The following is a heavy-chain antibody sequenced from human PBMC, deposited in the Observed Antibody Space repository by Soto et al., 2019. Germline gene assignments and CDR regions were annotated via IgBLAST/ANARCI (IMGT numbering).Heavy chain of an antibody. D-gene: IGHD3-3*01. CDR1: GFTFSSYD. CDR2: IGTAGDT. V-gene: IGHV3-13*01. J-gene: IGHJ6*02. Sequence: GGSLRLSCAASGFTFSSYDMHWVRQATGKGLEWVSAIGTAGDTYYPGSVKGRFTISRDNAKNTLYLQMNSLRAEDTAAYYCASSDYDFWSGLDYGMGVWGQGTTVTVSS. CDR3: ASSDYDFWSGLDYGMGV.